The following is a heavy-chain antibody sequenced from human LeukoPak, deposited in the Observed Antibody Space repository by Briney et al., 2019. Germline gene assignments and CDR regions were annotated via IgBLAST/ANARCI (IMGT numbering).Heavy chain of an antibody. V-gene: IGHV3-23*01. D-gene: IGHD5-24*01. Sequence: PGGSLRLSCAASGFTFSSYAMSWVRQAPGKGLEWVSIIGRGGGGIHYTDSVRGRFTISRDNSKNTLYLQMNSLRAEDTAVYHCARVLREMATLTFDYWGQGTLVTVSS. CDR2: IGRGGGGI. CDR1: GFTFSSYA. J-gene: IGHJ4*02. CDR3: ARVLREMATLTFDY.